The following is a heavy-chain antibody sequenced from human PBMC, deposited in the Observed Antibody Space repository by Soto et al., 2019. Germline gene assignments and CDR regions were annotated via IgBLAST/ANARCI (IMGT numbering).Heavy chain of an antibody. CDR1: GFTFSSYG. CDR3: ARDGPPDSSRWYIPY. CDR2: IWYDGSNK. D-gene: IGHD6-13*01. J-gene: IGHJ4*02. Sequence: GGSLRLSCAASGFTFSSYGMHWVRQAPGKGLEWVAVIWYDGSNKYYADSVKGRFTISRDNSKNTLYLQMNSLRAEDTAVYYCARDGPPDSSRWYIPYWGQGTLVTVSS. V-gene: IGHV3-33*01.